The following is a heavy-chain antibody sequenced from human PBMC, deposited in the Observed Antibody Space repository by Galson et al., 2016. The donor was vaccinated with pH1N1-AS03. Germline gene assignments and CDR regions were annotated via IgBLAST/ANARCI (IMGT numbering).Heavy chain of an antibody. CDR1: GFSFSAYW. D-gene: IGHD3-16*01. J-gene: IGHJ4*02. CDR2: IRQDGRQT. CDR3: VRDWGAFEDY. V-gene: IGHV3-7*03. Sequence: SLRLSCAASGFSFSAYWMTWVRQAPGKGLEWVANIRQDGRQTSYVDSVRDRVTISRDNAKNSLYLQMNTLRAEDTAVYYCVRDWGAFEDYWGQGNLVTVSS.